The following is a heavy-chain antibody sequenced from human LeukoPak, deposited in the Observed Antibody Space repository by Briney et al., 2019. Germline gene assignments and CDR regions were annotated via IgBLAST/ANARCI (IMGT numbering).Heavy chain of an antibody. CDR1: GGSLRSSSYY. Sequence: SETLSLTCTVSGGSLRSSSYYWGWIRQPPGKGLEWIGSTYYSGSTYYNASLKSRGTISVDTSKNQFSLKLNSVTAADTAVYFCVRQVVAVAGTGYFDYWGQGTLVTVSS. J-gene: IGHJ4*02. V-gene: IGHV4-39*01. D-gene: IGHD6-19*01. CDR2: TYYSGST. CDR3: VRQVVAVAGTGYFDY.